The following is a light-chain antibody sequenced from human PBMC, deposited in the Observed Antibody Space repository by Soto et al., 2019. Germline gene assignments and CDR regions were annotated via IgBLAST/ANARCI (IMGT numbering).Light chain of an antibody. J-gene: IGKJ5*01. V-gene: IGKV3-20*01. CDR2: GAS. CDR3: QQYNSPFP. CDR1: QSVDSNY. Sequence: IVVTQAPSTPFLSPGERATLSCRASQSVDSNYLAWYQQRPGQPPRLLIYGASRRATGTPDRFSGSGSGTDFTLTISRLEPEDFEVYHSQQYNSPFPFAQLTLLAIK.